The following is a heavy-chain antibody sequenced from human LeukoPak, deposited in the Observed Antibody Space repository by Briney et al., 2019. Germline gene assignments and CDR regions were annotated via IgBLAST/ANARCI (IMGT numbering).Heavy chain of an antibody. D-gene: IGHD2-2*01. J-gene: IGHJ5*02. CDR2: FDPEDGET. Sequence: ASVKVSCKVSGYTLTELSMHWVRQAPGKGLEWMGGFDPEDGETIYAQKFQGRVTMTEDTSTDTAYMELSSLRSEDTAVYYCATVRYCSSTSCYFTLDPWGQGTLVTVSS. CDR3: ATVRYCSSTSCYFTLDP. CDR1: GYTLTELS. V-gene: IGHV1-24*01.